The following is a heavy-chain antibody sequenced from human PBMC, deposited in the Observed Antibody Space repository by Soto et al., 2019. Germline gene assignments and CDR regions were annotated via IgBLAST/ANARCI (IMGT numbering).Heavy chain of an antibody. D-gene: IGHD6-6*01. J-gene: IGHJ4*02. CDR3: AMSSIAARPMGDY. V-gene: IGHV1-46*01. CDR2: INPSGDGT. CDR1: GFVFTAYY. Sequence: QVQLVQSGVEVRRPGASVKVSCKASGFVFTAYYMHWVRQAPGQGLEWMGVINPSGDGTDYAQKFLGRVTMTRDTSTSTVVMELSSLTSEDTAVYYCAMSSIAARPMGDYWGQGTQVTVSS.